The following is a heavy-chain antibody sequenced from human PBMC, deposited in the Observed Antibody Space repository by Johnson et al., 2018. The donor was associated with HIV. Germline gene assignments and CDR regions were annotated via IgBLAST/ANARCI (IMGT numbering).Heavy chain of an antibody. D-gene: IGHD4-23*01. Sequence: QMQLVESGGGVVQPGRSLRLSCAASGFTFSSYAMHWVRQAPGKGLEWVAVISYDGSNKYYADSVKGRFTISRENAKNTLYLQMNSLRAGDTAVYYCARGDYGGNLDAFDIWGQGTMVTVSS. J-gene: IGHJ3*02. CDR2: ISYDGSNK. V-gene: IGHV3-30*14. CDR1: GFTFSSYA. CDR3: ARGDYGGNLDAFDI.